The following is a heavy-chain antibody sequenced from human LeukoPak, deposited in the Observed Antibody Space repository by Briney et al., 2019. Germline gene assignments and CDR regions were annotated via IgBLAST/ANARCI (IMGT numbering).Heavy chain of an antibody. CDR2: VSWNSGNI. CDR3: AKDHSSAGKYFDY. D-gene: IGHD1-1*01. Sequence: PGRSLRLSCAASGFTLDDYAMHWVRQAPGKGLEWVSGVSWNSGNIGYVDSVKGRFTISRDNAKNSLYLQMNSLRAEDTALYYCAKDHSSAGKYFDYWGQGTLVTVSS. CDR1: GFTLDDYA. J-gene: IGHJ4*02. V-gene: IGHV3-9*01.